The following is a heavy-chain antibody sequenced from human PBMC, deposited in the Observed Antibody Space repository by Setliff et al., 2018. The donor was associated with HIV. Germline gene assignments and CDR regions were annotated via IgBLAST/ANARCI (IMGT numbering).Heavy chain of an antibody. Sequence: LRLSCAASGFTFSTYAMHWVRQAPGKGLEWVAVISYDGSNKYYADSVKGRFTISRDNSKNTLYLQMNSLRAEDTAVYYCAKDGGYSYGYSWFDPWGQGTLVTVSS. CDR2: ISYDGSNK. V-gene: IGHV3-30-3*01. CDR3: AKDGGYSYGYSWFDP. J-gene: IGHJ5*02. CDR1: GFTFSTYA. D-gene: IGHD5-18*01.